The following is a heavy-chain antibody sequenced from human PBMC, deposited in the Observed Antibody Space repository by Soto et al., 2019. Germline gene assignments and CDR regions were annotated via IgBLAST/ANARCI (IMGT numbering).Heavy chain of an antibody. CDR3: GREGWGSGSYTGGY. CDR2: IYYSGST. Sequence: QVQLQESGPGLVKPSQTLSLTCTVSGGSISSGGYYWSWIRQHPGKGLEWIGYIYYSGSTYYNPSLKSQVTISVDTSKNQFSLKLSSVTAADTAVYYCGREGWGSGSYTGGYWGQGTLVTVSS. CDR1: GGSISSGGYY. J-gene: IGHJ4*02. D-gene: IGHD3-10*01. V-gene: IGHV4-31*01.